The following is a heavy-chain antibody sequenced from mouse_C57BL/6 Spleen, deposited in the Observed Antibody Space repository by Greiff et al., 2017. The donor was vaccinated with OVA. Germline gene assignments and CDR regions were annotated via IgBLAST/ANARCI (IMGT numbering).Heavy chain of an antibody. V-gene: IGHV14-4*01. Sequence: VHVKQSGAELVRPGASVKLSCTASGFTIKDDYMHWVKQRPEQGLEWIGWIDPENGDTEYASKFQGKATITADTSSNTAYLQLSSLTSEDTAVYYCTFYYGNYYWGQGTTLTVSS. CDR2: IDPENGDT. CDR1: GFTIKDDY. J-gene: IGHJ2*01. D-gene: IGHD2-1*01. CDR3: TFYYGNYY.